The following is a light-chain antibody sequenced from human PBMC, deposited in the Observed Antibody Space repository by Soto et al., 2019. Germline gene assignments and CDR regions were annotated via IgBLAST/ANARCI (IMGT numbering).Light chain of an antibody. V-gene: IGKV3-15*01. Sequence: EVVMTQSPCTLSLSEGDRATLSCRASQSITTHLAWYQQRPGQAPRLLIYHSSTRATGVPPRFSGSGSGTEFTLTISSLQSEAFAVYDCQQYNIWTETFGQGAKMDI. CDR2: HSS. J-gene: IGKJ1*01. CDR3: QQYNIWTET. CDR1: QSITTH.